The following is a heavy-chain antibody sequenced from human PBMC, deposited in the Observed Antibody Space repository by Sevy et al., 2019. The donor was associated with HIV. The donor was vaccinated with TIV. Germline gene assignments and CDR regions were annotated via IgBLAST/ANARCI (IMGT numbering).Heavy chain of an antibody. CDR3: ATGPPDGSYDYFDY. D-gene: IGHD1-26*01. V-gene: IGHV3-21*06. CDR2: ISGSSNYL. CDR1: GFTFSSYS. J-gene: IGHJ4*02. Sequence: GWSLRLSCAASGFTFSSYSMNWVRQAPGKGLEWVSSISGSSNYLYYAESLKGRFIISRDNAKNTLYLQMNSLRADDTAVYYCATGPPDGSYDYFDYWGQGTLVTVSS.